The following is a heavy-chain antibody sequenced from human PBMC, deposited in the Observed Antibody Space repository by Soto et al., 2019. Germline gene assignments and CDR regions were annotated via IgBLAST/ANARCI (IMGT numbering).Heavy chain of an antibody. J-gene: IGHJ6*02. CDR2: ISSSGTTI. CDR1: GFTFSDYY. D-gene: IGHD5-18*01. Sequence: QVPLVESGGGLVKPGGSLRLSCAASGFTFSDYYMTWIRQAPGKGLEWVSYISSSGTTIYYADSVKGRFTISRDNAKNSVYLQMNSLRAEDTAVYYCARDLDTAMVRVYYYYNGMDVWGQGTTVTVSS. V-gene: IGHV3-11*01. CDR3: ARDLDTAMVRVYYYYNGMDV.